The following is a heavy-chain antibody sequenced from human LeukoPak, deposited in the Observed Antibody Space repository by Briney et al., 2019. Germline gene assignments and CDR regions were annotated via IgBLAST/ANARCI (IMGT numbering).Heavy chain of an antibody. CDR3: ARMGAIAGASANPDY. V-gene: IGHV4-59*01. Sequence: KASETLSLTCTVSGGSISTYYWSWIRQPPGKGLEWIGYIFYSGSTNYNPSLKSRVTISVDTSKNQFSLKLSSVTTADTAVYYCARMGAIAGASANPDYWGQGTLVSVSS. J-gene: IGHJ4*02. CDR1: GGSISTYY. D-gene: IGHD4/OR15-4a*01. CDR2: IFYSGST.